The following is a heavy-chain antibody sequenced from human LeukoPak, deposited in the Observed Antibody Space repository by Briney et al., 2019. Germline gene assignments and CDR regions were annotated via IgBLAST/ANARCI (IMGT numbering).Heavy chain of an antibody. V-gene: IGHV1-18*01. D-gene: IGHD4-17*01. Sequence: ASVKVSCKASGYTFTSYGISWVRQAPGQGLEWMGWISAYNGNTNYAQKLQGRVTMTTDTSTSTAYMELRSLRSDDTAVYYCARVNKDGDYYYYYYYYMDVWGKGTTVTVSS. CDR2: ISAYNGNT. J-gene: IGHJ6*03. CDR3: ARVNKDGDYYYYYYYYMDV. CDR1: GYTFTSYG.